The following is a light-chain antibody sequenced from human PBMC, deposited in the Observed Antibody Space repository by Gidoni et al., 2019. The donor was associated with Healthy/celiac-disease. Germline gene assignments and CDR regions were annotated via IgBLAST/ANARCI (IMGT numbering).Light chain of an antibody. J-gene: IGLJ2*01. CDR1: SSDVGSYNL. V-gene: IGLV2-23*01. CDR3: CSYAGSSTYVV. CDR2: EGS. Sequence: QSALPQPASVSGSPGPSLTISCTGTSSDVGSYNLVSWYQQHPGKAPKLMIYEGSKRPSGVSNRFSGSKSGNTASLTISGLQAEEEADYYCCSYAGSSTYVVFGGGTKLTVL.